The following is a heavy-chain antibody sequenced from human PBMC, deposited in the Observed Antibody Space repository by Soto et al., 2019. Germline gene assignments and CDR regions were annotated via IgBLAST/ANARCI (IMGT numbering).Heavy chain of an antibody. CDR3: ARGESYYSYYYGMDV. CDR2: IYYSGST. CDR1: GGSISSGDYY. V-gene: IGHV4-30-4*01. Sequence: QVQLQESGPGLVKPSQTLSLTCTVSGGSISSGDYYWIWIRQPPGKGLEWIGYIYYSGSTYYNPSLKSRVTISVDTSKNQFSLKLCSVTAADTAVYYCARGESYYSYYYGMDVWGQGTTVTVSS. D-gene: IGHD1-26*01. J-gene: IGHJ6*02.